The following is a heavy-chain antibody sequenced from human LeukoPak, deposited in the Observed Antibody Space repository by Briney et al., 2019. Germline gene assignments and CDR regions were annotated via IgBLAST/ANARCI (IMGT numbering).Heavy chain of an antibody. Sequence: SVKVPCKASGDTFSATAISWVRQAPGKGLEWMGGIIPSWGTTNYAEQFQGRVTITADASTTAAYMELSSLTFEDTAVYYCARGVRRETSEFDSWGQGTLVIVSS. V-gene: IGHV1-69*13. CDR3: ARGVRRETSEFDS. D-gene: IGHD3-10*02. CDR1: GDTFSATA. CDR2: IIPSWGTT. J-gene: IGHJ4*02.